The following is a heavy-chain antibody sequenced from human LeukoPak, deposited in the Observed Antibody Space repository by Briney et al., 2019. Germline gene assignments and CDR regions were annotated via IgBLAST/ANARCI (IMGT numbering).Heavy chain of an antibody. V-gene: IGHV3-53*01. J-gene: IGHJ4*02. Sequence: GGSLRLSCAASAFTFSSYRTHWVRQAPGKGLEWVSVIYSDGRTYYADSVKGRFTISRDKSKNTLYLQMNSLRAEDTAVYYCARGGGLLVAATFDYWGQGTLVTVSS. CDR2: IYSDGRT. D-gene: IGHD2-15*01. CDR1: AFTFSSYR. CDR3: ARGGGLLVAATFDY.